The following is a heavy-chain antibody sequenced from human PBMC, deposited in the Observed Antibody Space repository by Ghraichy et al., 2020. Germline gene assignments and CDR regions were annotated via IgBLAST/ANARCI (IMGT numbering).Heavy chain of an antibody. Sequence: ESLNISCTVSGGSISSYYWSWIRQPPGKGLEWIGYIYYSGSTNYNPSLKSRVTISVDTSKNQFSLKLSSVTAADTAVYYCAGLYYYYGMDVWGQGTTVTVSS. CDR2: IYYSGST. V-gene: IGHV4-59*08. CDR3: AGLYYYYGMDV. CDR1: GGSISSYY. J-gene: IGHJ6*02.